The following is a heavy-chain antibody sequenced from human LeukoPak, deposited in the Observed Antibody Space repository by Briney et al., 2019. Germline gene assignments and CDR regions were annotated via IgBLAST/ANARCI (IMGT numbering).Heavy chain of an antibody. Sequence: PSETLSLTCTVSGGSISSYHWSWIRQPPGKGLEWIGCIYNSGSTNYNPSLKSRVTTSVDTSKNQFSLKLNSVTAADTAVYYCARHPDSVYWGQGTLVTVSS. CDR3: ARHPDSVY. J-gene: IGHJ4*02. CDR2: IYNSGST. D-gene: IGHD1-14*01. CDR1: GGSISSYH. V-gene: IGHV4-59*08.